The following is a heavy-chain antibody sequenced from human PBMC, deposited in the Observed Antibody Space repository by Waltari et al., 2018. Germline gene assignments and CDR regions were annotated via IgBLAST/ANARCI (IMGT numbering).Heavy chain of an antibody. CDR1: GFTLVNTG. D-gene: IGHD4-17*01. CDR3: ATLNGDFLNWFDS. J-gene: IGHJ5*01. CDR2: ISGNGNGV. Sequence: VQLLESGGGVVQPGGSLRLSCTASGFTLVNTGMNWVRQAPGQGLGWVSAISGNGNGVYYADSVKGRFTISRDNSQNTLYLQMNSLRVEDTAVYYCATLNGDFLNWFDSWGQGALVTVSS. V-gene: IGHV3-23*01.